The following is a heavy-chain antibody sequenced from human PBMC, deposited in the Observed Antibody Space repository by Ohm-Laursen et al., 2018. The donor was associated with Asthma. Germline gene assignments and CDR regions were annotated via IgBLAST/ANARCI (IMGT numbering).Heavy chain of an antibody. CDR1: GFTFSDYY. CDR2: ISSSSSYT. Sequence: SLRLSCSASGFTFSDYYMSWIRQAPGKGLEWVSYISSSSSYTNYADSVKGRFTISRDNAKNSLYLQMNSLRAEDTAVYYCARGIAAGYYYYGMDVWGQGTTVTVSS. V-gene: IGHV3-11*06. CDR3: ARGIAAGYYYYGMDV. J-gene: IGHJ6*02. D-gene: IGHD6-6*01.